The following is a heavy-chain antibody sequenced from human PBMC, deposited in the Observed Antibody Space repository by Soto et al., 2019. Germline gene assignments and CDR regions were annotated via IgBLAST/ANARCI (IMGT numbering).Heavy chain of an antibody. CDR3: ARRNYCSGGSCSNWFDP. D-gene: IGHD2-15*01. Sequence: QVQLQQWGAGLLKPSETLSLTCAVYGGSFSGYYWSWIRQPPGKGLEWIGEINHSGSTNYNPSLKSRVTISVDTSKNQFPLKLSSVTAADTAVYYCARRNYCSGGSCSNWFDPWGQGTLVTVSS. J-gene: IGHJ5*02. CDR2: INHSGST. V-gene: IGHV4-34*01. CDR1: GGSFSGYY.